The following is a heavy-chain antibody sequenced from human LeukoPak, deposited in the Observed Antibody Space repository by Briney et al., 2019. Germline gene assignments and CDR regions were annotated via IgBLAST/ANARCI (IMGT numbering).Heavy chain of an antibody. J-gene: IGHJ6*04. D-gene: IGHD2-2*01. CDR2: INWNSCST. CDR1: GFTFDHYR. CDR3: ASDQWVVVPAATAPYWEV. Sequence: PGGSLRLSCAASGFTFDHYRMSWVRQAPGKGLEWVSCINWNSCSTCYADSVKALFPISRYNAKNSLSLQMKSLRAGDAALYHCASDQWVVVPAATAPYWEVWGKGTRVSVSS. V-gene: IGHV3-20*01.